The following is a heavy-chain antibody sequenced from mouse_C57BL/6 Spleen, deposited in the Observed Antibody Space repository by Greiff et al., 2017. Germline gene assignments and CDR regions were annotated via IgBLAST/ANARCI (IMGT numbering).Heavy chain of an antibody. D-gene: IGHD2-12*01. Sequence: EVHLVESGGGLVQPKGSLKLSCAASGFSFNTYAMNWVRQAPGKGLEWVARIRSKSNNYATYYADSVKDRFTISRDDSESMLYLQMNNLKTEDTAMYYCVRQAYYSPYYAMDYGGQGTSVTVSS. V-gene: IGHV10-1*01. CDR1: GFSFNTYA. CDR2: IRSKSNNYAT. CDR3: VRQAYYSPYYAMDY. J-gene: IGHJ4*01.